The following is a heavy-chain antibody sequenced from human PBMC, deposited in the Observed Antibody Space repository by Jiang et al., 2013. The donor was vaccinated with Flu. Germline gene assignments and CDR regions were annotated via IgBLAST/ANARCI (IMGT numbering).Heavy chain of an antibody. CDR1: GDSVSSNSAA. Sequence: SQTLSLTCAISGDSVSSNSAAWNWIRQSPSRGLEWLGRAYYRSQWYIDYAMTVKGRIIVTPDTSKNQFSLQLNSVTPQDTAVYYCVRGAGAADYWGQGTLVTVSS. CDR2: AYYRSQWYI. J-gene: IGHJ4*02. CDR3: VRGAGAADY. V-gene: IGHV6-1*01. D-gene: IGHD2-15*01.